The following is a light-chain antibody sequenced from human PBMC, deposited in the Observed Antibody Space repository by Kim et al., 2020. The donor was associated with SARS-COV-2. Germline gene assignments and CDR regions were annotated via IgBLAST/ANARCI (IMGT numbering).Light chain of an antibody. CDR1: QSLGSN. V-gene: IGKV3-15*01. Sequence: SPGDRATLSCRASQSLGSNVAWYQQRPGQAPRLLIYDVSTRATGIPVRFSGSGSGREFTLTISSLQSEDSAVYYCQQYNNWPPWTFGQGTKVDIK. J-gene: IGKJ1*01. CDR2: DVS. CDR3: QQYNNWPPWT.